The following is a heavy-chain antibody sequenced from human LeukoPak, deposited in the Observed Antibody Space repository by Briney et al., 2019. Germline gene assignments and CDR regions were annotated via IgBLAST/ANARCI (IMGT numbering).Heavy chain of an antibody. V-gene: IGHV4-34*08. D-gene: IGHD5-24*01. CDR3: AHQFFYYYISA. Sequence: SETLSLTCGVASGTFTGYNWTWIRQSPGKGLEWIGESNHGGGSNYAPSLRGRVPISVDTSKRQVSLKRRSVTADDTAVYYCAHQFFYYYISAWGKGTTVTVSS. CDR2: SNHGGGS. CDR1: SGTFTGYN. J-gene: IGHJ6*03.